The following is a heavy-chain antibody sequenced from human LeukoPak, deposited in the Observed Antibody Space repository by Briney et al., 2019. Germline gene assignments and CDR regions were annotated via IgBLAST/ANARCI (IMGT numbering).Heavy chain of an antibody. V-gene: IGHV3-7*01. CDR1: GFTFINYW. CDR3: ARRNYYFDC. D-gene: IGHD1-14*01. J-gene: IGHJ4*02. CDR2: IKQDGSEK. Sequence: GGSLRLSCAGSGFTFINYWMSWVRQAPGKGLEWVTNIKQDGSEKYYVDSVKGRFTISRDNAKNSLYLQMNSLRAEDTSVYYCARRNYYFDCWGQGTLVTVSS.